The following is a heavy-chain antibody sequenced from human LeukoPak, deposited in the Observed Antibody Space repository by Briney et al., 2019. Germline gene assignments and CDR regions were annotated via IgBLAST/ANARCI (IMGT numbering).Heavy chain of an antibody. Sequence: GGSLRLSCAASGFTFSSYDMHWVRQATGKGLEWVSAIGTAGDPYYPGSVKGRFTISRENAKNSLYLQMNSLRAGDTAVYYCARGNYYGSGSYSNYYYGMDVWGKGTTVTVSS. CDR1: GFTFSSYD. CDR3: ARGNYYGSGSYSNYYYGMDV. V-gene: IGHV3-13*05. CDR2: IGTAGDP. D-gene: IGHD3-10*01. J-gene: IGHJ6*04.